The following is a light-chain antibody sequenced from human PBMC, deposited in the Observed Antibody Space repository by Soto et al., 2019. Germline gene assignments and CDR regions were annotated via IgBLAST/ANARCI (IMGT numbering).Light chain of an antibody. Sequence: IVMTQSPATLSVAPGGRVTFSCRASQGISKKVAWYQHKPGQAPRLLISAVSTGATGAPARFSGSGSGTEFTPTINSLQSADCATYYCQQYHTLPVTFGGGPKVEIK. CDR2: AVS. V-gene: IGKV3-15*01. J-gene: IGKJ4*01. CDR1: QGISKK. CDR3: QQYHTLPVT.